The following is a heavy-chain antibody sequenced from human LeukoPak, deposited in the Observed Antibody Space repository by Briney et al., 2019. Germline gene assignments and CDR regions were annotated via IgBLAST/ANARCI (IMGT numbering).Heavy chain of an antibody. CDR2: ISSSSSYV. V-gene: IGHV3-21*01. Sequence: XWXRQAPGXGLEWVSSISSSSSYVYYADSVKGRFTISRDNAKNSLYLQMNSLRAEDTAVYYCAREVSARSGYFDYWGQGTLATVSS. CDR3: AREVSARSGYFDY. D-gene: IGHD3-10*01. J-gene: IGHJ4*02.